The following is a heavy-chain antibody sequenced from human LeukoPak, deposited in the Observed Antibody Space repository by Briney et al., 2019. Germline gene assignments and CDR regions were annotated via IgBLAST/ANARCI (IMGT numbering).Heavy chain of an antibody. CDR1: GFTFSSYA. CDR3: AKDRGGYGDYAGWFDP. Sequence: GGSLRLSCAASGFTFSSYAMSWVRQAPGKGLEWVLAISGSGGSTYYADSVKGRFTISRDNSKNTLYLQMNSLRAEDTAVYYCAKDRGGYGDYAGWFDPWGQGTLVTVSS. D-gene: IGHD4-17*01. CDR2: ISGSGGST. V-gene: IGHV3-23*01. J-gene: IGHJ5*02.